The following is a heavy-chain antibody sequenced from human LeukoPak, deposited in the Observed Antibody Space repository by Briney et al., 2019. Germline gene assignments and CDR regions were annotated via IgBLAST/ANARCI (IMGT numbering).Heavy chain of an antibody. CDR1: GGSFSGYY. CDR3: ARSRVYGSGSPIDY. CDR2: INHSGST. J-gene: IGHJ4*02. D-gene: IGHD3-10*01. V-gene: IGHV4-34*01. Sequence: SETLSLTCAVYGGSFSGYYWSWIRQPPGKGLEWIGEINHSGSTNYNPSLKSRVTISVDTSKNQFSLKLSSVTAADTAVYYCARSRVYGSGSPIDYWGQGTLVTVSS.